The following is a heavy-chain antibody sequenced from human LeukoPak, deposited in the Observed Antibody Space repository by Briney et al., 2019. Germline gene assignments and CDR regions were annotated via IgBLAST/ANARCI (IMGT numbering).Heavy chain of an antibody. CDR2: ISSSSSYI. CDR1: GFTFSDYY. V-gene: IGHV3-11*06. CDR3: ARVPWRSSSSAALFDY. J-gene: IGHJ4*02. D-gene: IGHD6-6*01. Sequence: TGGSLRLSCAASGFTFSDYYMSWIRQAPGKGLEWVSSISSSSSYIYYADSVKGRFTISRDNAKNSLYLQMNSLRAEDTAVYYCARVPWRSSSSAALFDYWGQGTLVTVSS.